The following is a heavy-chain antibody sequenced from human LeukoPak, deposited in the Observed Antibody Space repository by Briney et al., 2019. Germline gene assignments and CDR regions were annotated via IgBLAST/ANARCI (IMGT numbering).Heavy chain of an antibody. V-gene: IGHV3-7*03. CDR1: GFTFSSYW. Sequence: GGSLRLSCAASGFTFSSYWMSWVRQAPGKGLEWVANIKQDGSEKYYVDSAKGRFTISRDNSKNTLYLQMNSLRAEDTAVYYCAKLKADFWSGYYTFDYWGQGTLVTVSS. CDR2: IKQDGSEK. J-gene: IGHJ4*02. D-gene: IGHD3-3*01. CDR3: AKLKADFWSGYYTFDY.